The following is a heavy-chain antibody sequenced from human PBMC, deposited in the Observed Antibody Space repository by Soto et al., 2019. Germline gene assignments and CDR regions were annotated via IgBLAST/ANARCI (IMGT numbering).Heavy chain of an antibody. V-gene: IGHV4-4*02. D-gene: IGHD3-10*01. CDR1: GVSISSGNW. CDR2: IFHDGTA. Sequence: SETLSLTCAVSGVSISSGNWWTWVRQTPQRGLEYIGEIFHDGTANYCPSFERRVAISVDTSKNQFSLKLTSVTAADTAIYFCARLVYDTRLNYMYFDFWGQGALVTVSS. CDR3: ARLVYDTRLNYMYFDF. J-gene: IGHJ4*02.